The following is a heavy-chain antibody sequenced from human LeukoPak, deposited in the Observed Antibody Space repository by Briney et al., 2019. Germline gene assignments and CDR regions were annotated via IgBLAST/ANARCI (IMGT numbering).Heavy chain of an antibody. CDR3: ETGGRRYYAD. CDR2: IKEDGSEK. Sequence: PGGSLRLSCVVSGFMFSSNTMTWVRQAPGRGLEWVANIKEDGSEKHYVDSVKGRSTISRDNAKNSLYLQMNSLRAEDTAVYYRETGGRRYYADWGQGTLVTVSS. CDR1: GFMFSSNT. V-gene: IGHV3-7*01. J-gene: IGHJ4*02. D-gene: IGHD2/OR15-2a*01.